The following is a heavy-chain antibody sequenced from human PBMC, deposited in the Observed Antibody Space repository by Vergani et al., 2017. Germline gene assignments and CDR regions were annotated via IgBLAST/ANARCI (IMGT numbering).Heavy chain of an antibody. Sequence: QVQLQESGPGLVKPSETLSLTCTVSGGSISSYYWSWIRQPPGKGLEWIGYIYYSGSTNYNPSLKSRVTISVDTSKNQFSLKLSSVTAADTAGYYCARASDASAQYYDFWSGYYTNNYYYYGMDVWGQGTTVTVSS. CDR3: ARASDASAQYYDFWSGYYTNNYYYYGMDV. J-gene: IGHJ6*02. D-gene: IGHD3-3*01. V-gene: IGHV4-59*01. CDR2: IYYSGST. CDR1: GGSISSYY.